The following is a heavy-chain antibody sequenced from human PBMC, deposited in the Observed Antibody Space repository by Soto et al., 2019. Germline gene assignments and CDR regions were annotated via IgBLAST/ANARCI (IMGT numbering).Heavy chain of an antibody. Sequence: QVQLVQSGAEVKKPGASVKVSCKASGYTFTDYGISWVRQAPGQGLEWMGWISTYNGNTIYAQKIQGRVTMITDTSTSTAYVELRSLRSDDTAVYYCAREEGISDWHAFDYWGQGTLVTVSS. J-gene: IGHJ4*02. D-gene: IGHD6-19*01. CDR1: GYTFTDYG. CDR2: ISTYNGNT. CDR3: AREEGISDWHAFDY. V-gene: IGHV1-18*04.